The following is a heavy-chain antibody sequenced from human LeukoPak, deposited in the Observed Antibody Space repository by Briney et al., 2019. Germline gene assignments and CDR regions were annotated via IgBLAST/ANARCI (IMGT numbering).Heavy chain of an antibody. CDR1: GGTFSSYA. V-gene: IGHV1-69*13. Sequence: SVKVSCKASGGTFSSYAISWVRQAPGQGLEWMGGIIPIFGTANYAQKFQGRVTITADESTSTAYMELSSLRSEDTAVYYCARELYDSSGPYYFDYWGQGTLVTVSS. CDR3: ARELYDSSGPYYFDY. J-gene: IGHJ4*02. CDR2: IIPIFGTA. D-gene: IGHD3-22*01.